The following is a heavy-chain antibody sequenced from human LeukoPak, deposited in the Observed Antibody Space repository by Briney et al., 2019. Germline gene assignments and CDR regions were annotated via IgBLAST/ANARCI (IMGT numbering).Heavy chain of an antibody. CDR2: IRYDGSNK. D-gene: IGHD3-22*01. Sequence: PGGSLRLSCAASGFTFSSYGMHWVRQAPGKGLEWVAFIRYDGSNKYYADSVKGRFTISRDNAKNLLYLQMNSLRAEDTAVYYCARDRYDSSGYYCISDYWGQGTLVTVSS. CDR1: GFTFSSYG. CDR3: ARDRYDSSGYYCISDY. J-gene: IGHJ4*02. V-gene: IGHV3-30*02.